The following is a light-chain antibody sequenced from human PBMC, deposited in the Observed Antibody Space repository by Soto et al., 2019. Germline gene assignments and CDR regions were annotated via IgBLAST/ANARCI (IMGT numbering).Light chain of an antibody. V-gene: IGKV1-5*01. CDR3: QQYHSYPWT. CDR2: DAF. J-gene: IGKJ1*01. Sequence: DIEMTQSPSTLSASVGDRVTITCRASQSISNWLAWYQQRPGKAPNLLVYDAFSLETRVPSRFSGSGSATDFTLTISSLQPDDFATYYCQQYHSYPWTFGQGTKLEIK. CDR1: QSISNW.